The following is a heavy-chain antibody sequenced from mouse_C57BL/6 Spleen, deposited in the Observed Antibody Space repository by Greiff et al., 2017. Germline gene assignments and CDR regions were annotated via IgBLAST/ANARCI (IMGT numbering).Heavy chain of an antibody. Sequence: QVQLQPSWAALVRPGASVTLSCKASSYTFTDYEMHWVKQTPVPGLEWIGAIDPDTGGTAYNQKFKGKAILTADNSSSTAYMELRILTSEDSAVYYCTSPLYWYFDVWGTGTTVTVSS. CDR1: SYTFTDYE. J-gene: IGHJ1*03. CDR2: IDPDTGGT. V-gene: IGHV1-15*01. CDR3: TSPLYWYFDV.